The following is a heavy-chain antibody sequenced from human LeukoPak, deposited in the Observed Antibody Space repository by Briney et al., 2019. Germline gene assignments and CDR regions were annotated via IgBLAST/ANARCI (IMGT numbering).Heavy chain of an antibody. D-gene: IGHD1-1*01. CDR1: GYTFTSYY. CDR2: INPSGGST. CDR3: ARVGKALHPLCAFDI. Sequence: ASVKVSCKASGYTFTSYYMHWVRQALGQGLEWMGIINPSGGSTSYAQKFQGRVTMTRDTSTSTVYMELSSLRSEDTAVYYCARVGKALHPLCAFDIWGQGTMVTVSS. V-gene: IGHV1-46*01. J-gene: IGHJ3*02.